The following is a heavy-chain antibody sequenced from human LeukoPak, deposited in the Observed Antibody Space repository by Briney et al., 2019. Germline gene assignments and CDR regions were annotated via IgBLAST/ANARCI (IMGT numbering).Heavy chain of an antibody. J-gene: IGHJ4*02. D-gene: IGHD5-24*01. CDR2: INPSSGGT. V-gene: IGHV1-2*02. CDR3: ARSKMSDY. CDR1: GCTFTDNY. Sequence: ASVKVSCKASGCTFTDNYIHWVRQVPGQGLEWMGWINPSSGGTNYAQKFQGRVTMSRDTSINTAYMELNNLRSDDTAVYYCARSKMSDYWGQGTLVTVPS.